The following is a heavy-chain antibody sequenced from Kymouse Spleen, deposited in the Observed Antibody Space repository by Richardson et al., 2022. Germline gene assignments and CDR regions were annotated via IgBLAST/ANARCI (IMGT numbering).Heavy chain of an antibody. J-gene: IGHJ4*02. CDR3: ARVRLLWFGESLDY. CDR1: GFTFSSYG. CDR2: IWYDGSNK. V-gene: IGHV3-33*01. D-gene: IGHD3-10*01. Sequence: QVQLVESGGGVVQPGRSLRLSCAASGFTFSSYGMHWVRQAPGKGLEWVAVIWYDGSNKYYADSVKGRFTISRDNSKNTLYLQMNSLRAEDTAVYYCARVRLLWFGESLDYWGQGTLVTVSS.